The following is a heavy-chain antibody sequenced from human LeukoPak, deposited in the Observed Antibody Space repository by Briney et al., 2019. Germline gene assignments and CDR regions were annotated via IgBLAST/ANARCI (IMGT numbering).Heavy chain of an antibody. V-gene: IGHV4-59*01. CDR3: ASSPGRYDSIDY. CDR1: GDSISPYY. J-gene: IGHJ4*02. CDR2: IYYSGST. Sequence: SETLSLTCTVSGDSISPYYWSWIRQPPGKGLEWIGYIYYSGSTNYNPSLKSRVTISVDTSKNQFSLKLSSVTAADTAVYYCASSPGRYDSIDYWGQGTLVTVSS. D-gene: IGHD3-16*01.